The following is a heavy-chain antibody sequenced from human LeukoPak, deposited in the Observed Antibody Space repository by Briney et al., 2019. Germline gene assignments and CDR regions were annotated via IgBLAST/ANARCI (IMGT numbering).Heavy chain of an antibody. Sequence: SETLSLTCTVSGGSISSYYWSWIRQPAGKGLEWIGRIYTSGSTNYNPSLKSRVTMSVDTSKNQFSLKLSSVTAADTAVYYCAREAPHYDILTGYYFHIDYWSQGTLVTVSS. J-gene: IGHJ4*02. D-gene: IGHD3-9*01. CDR3: AREAPHYDILTGYYFHIDY. CDR2: IYTSGST. CDR1: GGSISSYY. V-gene: IGHV4-4*07.